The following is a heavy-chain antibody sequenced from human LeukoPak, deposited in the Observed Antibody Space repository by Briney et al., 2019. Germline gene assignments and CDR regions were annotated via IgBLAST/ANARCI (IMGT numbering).Heavy chain of an antibody. CDR1: GGSISSYY. CDR2: IYYSGST. CDR3: ARVRFLEGGYYFDY. Sequence: SETLSLTCTVSGGSISSYYWSWIRQPPGKGLEWIGYIYYSGSTNYNPSLKSRVTISVDTSKNQFSLKLSSVTAADTAVYYCARVRFLEGGYYFDYWGQGTLVTVSS. D-gene: IGHD3-3*01. V-gene: IGHV4-59*01. J-gene: IGHJ4*02.